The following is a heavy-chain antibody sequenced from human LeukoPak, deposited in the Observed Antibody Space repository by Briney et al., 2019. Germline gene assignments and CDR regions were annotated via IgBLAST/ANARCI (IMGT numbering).Heavy chain of an antibody. CDR3: ARDQPYSSGWYSLGLNYYYYGMGV. Sequence: GGSLRLSCAASGFTFSSYGMHWVRQAPGKGLEWVAVIWYDGSNKYYADSVKGRFTISRDNSKNTLYLQMNSLRAEDTAVYYCARDQPYSSGWYSLGLNYYYYGMGVWGQGTTVTVSS. CDR1: GFTFSSYG. J-gene: IGHJ6*02. CDR2: IWYDGSNK. V-gene: IGHV3-33*01. D-gene: IGHD6-19*01.